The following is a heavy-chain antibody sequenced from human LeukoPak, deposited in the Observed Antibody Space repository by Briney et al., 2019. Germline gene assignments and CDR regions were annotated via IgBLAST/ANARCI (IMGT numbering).Heavy chain of an antibody. D-gene: IGHD1-26*01. J-gene: IGHJ4*02. CDR2: ISNDGSST. Sequence: GGSLRLSCAASGFTFSSYWMHWVRQGPGKGLVWVSRISNDGSSTIYADSVKGRFAISRDNAKNTLYLQMNSLRAEDTAVYYCAKEIQAGLGACGLWGQGTLVTVS. CDR1: GFTFSSYW. V-gene: IGHV3-74*01. CDR3: AKEIQAGLGACGL.